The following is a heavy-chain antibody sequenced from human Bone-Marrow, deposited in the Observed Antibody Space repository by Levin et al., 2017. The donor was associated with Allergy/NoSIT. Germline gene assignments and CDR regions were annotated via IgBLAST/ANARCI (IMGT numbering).Heavy chain of an antibody. CDR1: GFTFSSYA. Sequence: GGSLRLSCAASGFTFSSYAMRWVRQAPGKGLEWVSDISGSGGSTYYADSVKGRFTISRDNSKNTLYLQMNSLRAEDTDVYYCAKDLSEGSGWYSGHYFDYWGQGTLVTVSS. J-gene: IGHJ4*02. V-gene: IGHV3-23*01. CDR2: ISGSGGST. CDR3: AKDLSEGSGWYSGHYFDY. D-gene: IGHD6-19*01.